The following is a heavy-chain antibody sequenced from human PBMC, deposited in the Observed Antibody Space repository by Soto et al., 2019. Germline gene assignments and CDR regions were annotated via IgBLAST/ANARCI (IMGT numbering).Heavy chain of an antibody. V-gene: IGHV3-23*01. J-gene: IGHJ3*02. Sequence: EVQVLESGGGLVQPGGSLRLSCEGSGFTVSSHAMTWIRQAPGKGPEWVSTITADGGTYYADSVKGRFAMSRDTSDGTIXLQMNSLGAEDTAAYYCAPHVSCSGGSCQYDAFAIRGQGTMVTVSS. CDR1: GFTVSSHA. CDR2: ITADGGT. D-gene: IGHD2-15*01. CDR3: APHVSCSGGSCQYDAFAI.